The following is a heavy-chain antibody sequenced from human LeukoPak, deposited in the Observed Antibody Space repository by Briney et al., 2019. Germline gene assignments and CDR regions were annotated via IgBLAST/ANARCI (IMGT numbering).Heavy chain of an antibody. J-gene: IGHJ5*02. CDR3: TRDTGTTGEVKFDP. CDR1: GYSISSGYY. V-gene: IGHV4-38-2*02. Sequence: SETLSLTCTVSGYSISSGYYWGWIRPPPGKGLEWIGSIYHSGSTYYNPSLKSRVTISVDTSKNQFSLKLSSVTAADTAVYYCTRDTGTTGEVKFDPWGQGTLVTVSS. CDR2: IYHSGST. D-gene: IGHD4-17*01.